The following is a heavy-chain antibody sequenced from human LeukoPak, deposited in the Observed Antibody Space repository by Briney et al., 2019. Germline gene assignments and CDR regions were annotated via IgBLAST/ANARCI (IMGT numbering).Heavy chain of an antibody. CDR2: LNPNSGGT. Sequence: ASVKVSCKASGGTFSSYAISWVRQAPGEGLEWMGWLNPNSGGTHYAQKFQGKVTMSRDTSLSTAYMELSRLTSDDTALFYCARDYGFGNLLLFFDYWGQGTLVTVSS. CDR3: ARDYGFGNLLLFFDY. D-gene: IGHD3-16*02. J-gene: IGHJ4*02. CDR1: GGTFSSYA. V-gene: IGHV1-2*02.